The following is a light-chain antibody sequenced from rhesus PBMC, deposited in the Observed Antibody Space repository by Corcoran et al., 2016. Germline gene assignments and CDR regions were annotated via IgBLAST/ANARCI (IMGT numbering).Light chain of an antibody. CDR1: QGISSY. CDR3: LQHNSYPYS. Sequence: DIQMTQSPSSLSASVGDTVTITCRASQGISSYLNWFQQKPGKAPKLLIYAASSLESGVPSRFSGRGSGTEFTRTISSLQAEEFAAYYCLQHNSYPYSFGQGTKVEIK. CDR2: AAS. J-gene: IGKJ2*01. V-gene: IGKV1-28*01.